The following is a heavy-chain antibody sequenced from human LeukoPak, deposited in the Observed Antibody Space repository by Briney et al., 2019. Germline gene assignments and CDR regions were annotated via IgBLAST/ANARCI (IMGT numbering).Heavy chain of an antibody. CDR2: ISETHGKA. CDR3: ALDYGDSSSGYFDL. J-gene: IGHJ2*01. D-gene: IGHD4-17*01. Sequence: ASVKVSCTASGYIFSYYGISRVRQAPGQGLEWMGWISETHGKANYAQKFQGRVTMTTDTSTSTAYMELRNLRSDDTAVYYCALDYGDSSSGYFDLWGRGTLVTVSA. V-gene: IGHV1-18*01. CDR1: GYIFSYYG.